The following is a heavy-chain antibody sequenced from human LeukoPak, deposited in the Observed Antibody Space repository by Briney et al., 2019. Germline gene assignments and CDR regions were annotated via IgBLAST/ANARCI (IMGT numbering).Heavy chain of an antibody. Sequence: ASVKVSCKASGYTFTSYDINWVRQAPGQGLELMGLINPNSGGTNYAQKFQVRVTMTRYTSITKTYMDLSRMRSDDTAVYYCASKVTTYFDHWGQGTMATVCS. V-gene: IGHV1-2*02. D-gene: IGHD4-17*01. J-gene: IGHJ4*02. CDR3: ASKVTTYFDH. CDR2: INPNSGGT. CDR1: GYTFTSYD.